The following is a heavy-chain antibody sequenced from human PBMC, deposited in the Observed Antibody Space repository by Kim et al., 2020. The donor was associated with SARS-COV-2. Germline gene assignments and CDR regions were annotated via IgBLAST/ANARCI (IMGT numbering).Heavy chain of an antibody. D-gene: IGHD2-2*01. J-gene: IGHJ4*02. CDR3: ASAIAGYASAWYIDYFDS. V-gene: IGHV4-31*02. Sequence: LKSRVTISVDTSKNQFSLKLHSVTAADTAVYYCASAIAGYASAWYIDYFDSWGQGILVSVSS.